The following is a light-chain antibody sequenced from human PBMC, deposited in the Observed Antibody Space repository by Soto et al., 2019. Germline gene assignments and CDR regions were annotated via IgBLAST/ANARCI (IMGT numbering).Light chain of an antibody. CDR3: MQGTHWPIT. J-gene: IGKJ5*01. CDR1: QSLVHSDGIAY. CDR2: KVS. V-gene: IGKV2-30*02. Sequence: DVVITQSPLSLPVTLGQRASISCMSNQSLVHSDGIAYFSWFQQRPGRSPRRLIYKVSNRDSGVPARFSGSGSGTDFALKISRVEAEDVGVYYGMQGTHWPITFGQGTRLEI.